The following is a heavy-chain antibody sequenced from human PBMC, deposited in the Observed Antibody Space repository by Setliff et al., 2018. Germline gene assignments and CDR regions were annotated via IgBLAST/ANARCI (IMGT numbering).Heavy chain of an antibody. V-gene: IGHV3-7*01. CDR1: GFTFSSYW. J-gene: IGHJ6*02. Sequence: PGGSLRLSCAASGFTFSSYWMHWVRQAPGKGLEWVASITHDGSKTYILDSVKGRFTISRDNTKNSLYLQMNSLRGEDTAVYHCTRDQDYYGMDVWGQGTTVTVSS. CDR2: ITHDGSKT. CDR3: TRDQDYYGMDV.